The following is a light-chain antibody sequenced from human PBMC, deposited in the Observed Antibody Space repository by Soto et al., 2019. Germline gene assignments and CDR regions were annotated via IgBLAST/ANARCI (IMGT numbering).Light chain of an antibody. J-gene: IGKJ1*01. CDR1: QSVSSNL. CDR3: QQYGSSPRT. CDR2: GAT. Sequence: EIALMLSPGTLSLSRGERATLSFIASQSVSSNLLAWYQQKPGQAPRLLIYGATNRATGIPDRFSGSGPGTDFTLTISSLEPEDFAVYYCQQYGSSPRTFGQGTKVDIK. V-gene: IGKV3-20*01.